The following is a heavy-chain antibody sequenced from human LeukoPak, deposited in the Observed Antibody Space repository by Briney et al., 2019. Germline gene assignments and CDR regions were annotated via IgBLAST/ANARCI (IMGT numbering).Heavy chain of an antibody. D-gene: IGHD4-11*01. Sequence: SETLSLTCTVSGDSISSTNYYWGWIRQPPGKGLEWIGSIYYSGSTYYNPSLKSRVTISVDTSKNQFSLKLSSVTAADTAVYYCARVTTVTAFDYWGQGTLVTVSS. J-gene: IGHJ4*02. V-gene: IGHV4-39*07. CDR2: IYYSGST. CDR3: ARVTTVTAFDY. CDR1: GDSISSTNYY.